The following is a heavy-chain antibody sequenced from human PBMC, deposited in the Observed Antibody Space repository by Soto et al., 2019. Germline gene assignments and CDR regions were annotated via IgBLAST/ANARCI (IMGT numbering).Heavy chain of an antibody. J-gene: IGHJ4*02. CDR1: GFNFNNYG. CDR2: ISYDGSNK. CDR3: AKDRVGGTFYTPLGF. Sequence: QVQLVESGGGVVQPGRSLRLSCQASGFNFNNYGMHWVRQAPGKGLEWVAVISYDGSNKYYADSVKGRFTISRDNSKNTLSLHLNTLRPEDTAVYHCAKDRVGGTFYTPLGFWGQGTLATVSS. D-gene: IGHD6-19*01. V-gene: IGHV3-30*18.